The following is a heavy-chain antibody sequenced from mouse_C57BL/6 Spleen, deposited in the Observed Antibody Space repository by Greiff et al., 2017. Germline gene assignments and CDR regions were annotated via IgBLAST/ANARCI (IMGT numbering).Heavy chain of an antibody. CDR2: ISDGGSYT. D-gene: IGHD1-1*01. Sequence: EVQLVESGGGLVKPGGSLKLSCAASGFTFSSYAMSWVRQTPEKRLEWVATISDGGSYTYYTDHVKGRFTISRDNAKNNLYLQMSHLKSEDTAMYYCARNFITTVVDYFDVWGTGTTLTVSS. CDR1: GFTFSSYA. CDR3: ARNFITTVVDYFDV. J-gene: IGHJ2*01. V-gene: IGHV5-4*01.